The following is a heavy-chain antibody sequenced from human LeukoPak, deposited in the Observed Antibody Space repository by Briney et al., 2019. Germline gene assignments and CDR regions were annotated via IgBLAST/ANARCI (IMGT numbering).Heavy chain of an antibody. CDR2: ISGDGGST. V-gene: IGHV3-43*02. Sequence: GGSLSLSCAASGFPFDGYAMHWVRQAPGKGLEWVSLISGDGGSTYYADSVKGRFTISRDNSKNSLYLQMNSLRTEDTALYYCANSLRPSYYMDVWGKGTTVTVSS. CDR1: GFPFDGYA. CDR3: ANSLRPSYYMDV. J-gene: IGHJ6*03.